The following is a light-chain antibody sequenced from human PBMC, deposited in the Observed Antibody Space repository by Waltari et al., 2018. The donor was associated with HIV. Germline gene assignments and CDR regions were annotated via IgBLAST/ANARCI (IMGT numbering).Light chain of an antibody. Sequence: QSVLTQPPSASGTPGQRVTISCSGSSSNVVTTYVNWYKQLPGTAPELVLYHNNQRPLGVPDRFSCSKSGTSASLAISGLRSEDEADYYCATWDDSLSAWLFGGGTRLSVL. CDR3: ATWDDSLSAWL. V-gene: IGLV1-47*01. CDR1: SSNVVTTY. CDR2: HNN. J-gene: IGLJ3*02.